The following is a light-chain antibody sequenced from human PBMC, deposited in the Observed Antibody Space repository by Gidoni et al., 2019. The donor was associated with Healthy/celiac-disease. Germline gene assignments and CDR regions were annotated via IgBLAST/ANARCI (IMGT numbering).Light chain of an antibody. CDR3: QQYNNWPLT. J-gene: IGKJ4*01. CDR2: GAS. V-gene: IGKV3-15*01. CDR1: KSVSSN. Sequence: EIVIPQSSATLSVSPGERATPSCSTSKSVSSNLAWYQQKPGHAPRLLIYGASTKATGIPARFSGSGSATEFTLTISSLQSEDFAVYYCQQYNNWPLTFGGGTKVEIK.